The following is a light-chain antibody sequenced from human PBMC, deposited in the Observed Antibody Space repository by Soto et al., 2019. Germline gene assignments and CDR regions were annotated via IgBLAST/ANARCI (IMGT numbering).Light chain of an antibody. Sequence: EIVMTQSPATLSVSPGERATLSCRASQSVSSNLAWYQQKRGQAPRLLIYGASSRATGIPARFSGSGSGTDFTLTISSLEPEDFAVYYCQQRSNWPSITFGQGTRLEIK. V-gene: IGKV3-15*01. CDR1: QSVSSN. CDR2: GAS. CDR3: QQRSNWPSIT. J-gene: IGKJ5*01.